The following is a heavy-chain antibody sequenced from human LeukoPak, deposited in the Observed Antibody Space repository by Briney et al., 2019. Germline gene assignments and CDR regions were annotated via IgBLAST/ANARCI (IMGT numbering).Heavy chain of an antibody. CDR1: GFTFDDYA. V-gene: IGHV3-9*01. CDR2: ISWNSGSI. Sequence: PGGSLRLSCAASGFTFDDYAMHWVRQAPGKGLEWVSGISWNSGSIGYADSVKGRFTISRDNAKNSLYLQMNSLRAEDTALYYCAKDTNHYDFWSGYYNWGQGTLVTVSS. J-gene: IGHJ4*02. CDR3: AKDTNHYDFWSGYYN. D-gene: IGHD3-3*01.